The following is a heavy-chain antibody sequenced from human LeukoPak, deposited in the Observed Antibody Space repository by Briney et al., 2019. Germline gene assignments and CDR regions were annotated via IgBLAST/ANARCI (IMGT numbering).Heavy chain of an antibody. D-gene: IGHD3-3*01. CDR1: GGSISSSSYY. CDR3: ARGNYDFWSGSYEGGSYYYYYYMDV. V-gene: IGHV4-39*07. J-gene: IGHJ6*03. Sequence: SETLSLTCTVSGGSISSSSYYWGWIRQPPGKGLEWIGSIYYSGSTYYNPSLKSRVTISVDTSKNQFSLKLSSVTAADTAVYYCARGNYDFWSGSYEGGSYYYYYYMDVWGKGTTVTVSS. CDR2: IYYSGST.